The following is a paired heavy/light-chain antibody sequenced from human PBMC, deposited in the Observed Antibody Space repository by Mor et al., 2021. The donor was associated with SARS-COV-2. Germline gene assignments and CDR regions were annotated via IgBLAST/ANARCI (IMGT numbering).Light chain of an antibody. CDR3: QQYNNWPLT. CDR2: GAS. J-gene: IGKJ3*01. V-gene: IGKV3-15*01. Sequence: EIVMTQSPATLSVSPGERATLSCRASQSVSNNLAWYQQKPGQAPRLLIYGASTRATGIPARFSGSGSGTEFTLTISSLQSEDFAVYYCQQYNNWPLTFGPGTKVDIK. CDR1: QSVSNN.
Heavy chain of an antibody. CDR3: AGHEAFAHGDYGY. V-gene: IGHV4-39*01. CDR1: GGSISSDRYY. J-gene: IGHJ4*02. D-gene: IGHD4-17*01. Sequence: QLQLQESGPGLVKPSETLSLTCTVSGGSISSDRYYWDWIRQPPGKGLEWIGSIYYSGSTYYNASLKSRVTISVDTSKNQFSLKVNSVTAADTAVYYCAGHEAFAHGDYGYWGQGTLVTVSS. CDR2: IYYSGST.